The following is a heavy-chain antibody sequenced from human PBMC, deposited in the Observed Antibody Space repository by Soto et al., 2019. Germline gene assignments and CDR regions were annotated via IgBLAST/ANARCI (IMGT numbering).Heavy chain of an antibody. J-gene: IGHJ3*02. V-gene: IGHV3-23*01. CDR3: ARRVIGSSRAFDI. D-gene: IGHD3-10*01. CDR1: GFAFSSHP. Sequence: PGGSLRLSCSTSGFAFSSHPMSWVRQAPEKGLEWVAGISDGGDLTYNADSVRGRFTISRDNSSNTLYLQMNSLRAEDTAVYYCARRVIGSSRAFDIWGQGTMVTVSS. CDR2: ISDGGDLT.